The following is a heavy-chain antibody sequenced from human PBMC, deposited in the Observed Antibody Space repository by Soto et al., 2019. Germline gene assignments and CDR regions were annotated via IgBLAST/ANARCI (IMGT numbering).Heavy chain of an antibody. D-gene: IGHD2-15*01. Sequence: QVQFVQSGAEVKKPGASVRISCAASGDTLSSYTIHWLRQAPGQRLEWMGWINGGNGHTKYSQNFQGAVTFTRDTSANVVYMDVRGLRYEYTNGYYCAGGRGLGDGFDPSGQVTLVNLS. V-gene: IGHV1-3*01. CDR1: GDTLSSYT. J-gene: IGHJ5*02. CDR2: INGGNGHT. CDR3: AGGRGLGDGFDP.